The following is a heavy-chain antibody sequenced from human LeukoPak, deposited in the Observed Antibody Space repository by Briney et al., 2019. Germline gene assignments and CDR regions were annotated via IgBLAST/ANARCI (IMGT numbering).Heavy chain of an antibody. CDR1: GFSLSISGVG. J-gene: IGHJ5*02. Sequence: SGPTLVKPTQSLTLTCTFSGFSLSISGVGVGWIRQPPGKALEWLALIYWNDDKRYSPSLESRLTITKDTSKNQVVLTMTNMDPVDTATYYCAHRGGRESAMYYFMPWFDPWGQGTPVTVSS. CDR3: AHRGGRESAMYYFMPWFDP. V-gene: IGHV2-5*01. CDR2: IYWNDDK. D-gene: IGHD3-10*01.